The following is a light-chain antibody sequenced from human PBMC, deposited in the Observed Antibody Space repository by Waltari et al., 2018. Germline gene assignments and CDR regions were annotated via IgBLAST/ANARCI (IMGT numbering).Light chain of an antibody. CDR3: QQYFDWPMYT. CDR2: GAS. Sequence: EIVMTQSPDTLSVSPGERATLSCRASQSVTTNLAWYQQKPGQAPRLRLYGASPRATGIPARFSGSGSGTDFTLTISSLQSEDFAVYYCQQYFDWPMYTFAQGTKLEIK. V-gene: IGKV3-15*01. J-gene: IGKJ2*01. CDR1: QSVTTN.